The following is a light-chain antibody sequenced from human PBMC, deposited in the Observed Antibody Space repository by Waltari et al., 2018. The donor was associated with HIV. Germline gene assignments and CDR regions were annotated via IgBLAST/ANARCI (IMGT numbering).Light chain of an antibody. J-gene: IGLJ1*01. CDR3: SSYAGSTPYV. V-gene: IGLV2-8*01. Sequence: QSALTQPPSASGSPGQSVTISCTGTSSDVGGYDYVSWYQQHPGKAPKLMIYEVNKRPSGVPDRFSGSKSGNTASLTVSGLQAEDEGDYYCSSYAGSTPYVFGTGTKVTVL. CDR2: EVN. CDR1: SSDVGGYDY.